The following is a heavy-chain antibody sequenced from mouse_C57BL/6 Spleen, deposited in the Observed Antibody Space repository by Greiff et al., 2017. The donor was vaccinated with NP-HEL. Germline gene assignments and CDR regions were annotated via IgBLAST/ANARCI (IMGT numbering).Heavy chain of an antibody. CDR2: IYPSDSET. V-gene: IGHV1-61*01. CDR1: GYTFTSYW. CDR3: ARAGNGYAMDY. J-gene: IGHJ4*01. D-gene: IGHD1-1*02. Sequence: QVQLQQPGAELVRPGSSVKLSCKASGYTFTSYWMDWVKQRPGQGLEWIGNIYPSDSETHYNQKFKDKATLTVDKSSSTAYMQLSGLTSDDSAVYYCARAGNGYAMDYWGQGTSVTVSS.